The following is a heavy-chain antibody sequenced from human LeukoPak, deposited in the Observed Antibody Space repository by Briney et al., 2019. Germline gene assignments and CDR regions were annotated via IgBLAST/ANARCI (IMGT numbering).Heavy chain of an antibody. J-gene: IGHJ4*02. V-gene: IGHV1-2*02. D-gene: IGHD4-17*01. Sequence: GASVKVSCKASGYTFTGYYMHWVRQAPGQGLEWMGWINPNSGGTNYAQKFQGRVPMTRDTSISTAYMELSRLRSDDTAVYYCARDYGDYATVDYWGQGTLVTVSS. CDR1: GYTFTGYY. CDR2: INPNSGGT. CDR3: ARDYGDYATVDY.